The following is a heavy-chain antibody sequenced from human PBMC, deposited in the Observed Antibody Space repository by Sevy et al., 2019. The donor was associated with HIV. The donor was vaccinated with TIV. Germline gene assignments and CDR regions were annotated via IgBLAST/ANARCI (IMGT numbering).Heavy chain of an antibody. J-gene: IGHJ4*02. CDR3: AREGGSYCSSTSCYRGGLIAAAVDY. V-gene: IGHV6-1*01. Sequence: QSQTLSLTCAISGDSVSSNSAAWNWIRQSPSRGLEWLGRTYYRSKWSNDYAVSVKSRITIKPDTSKNHFSLQLNSVTPEDTAVYYCAREGGSYCSSTSCYRGGLIAAAVDYWGQGTLVTVSS. D-gene: IGHD2-2*02. CDR2: TYYRSKWSN. CDR1: GDSVSSNSAA.